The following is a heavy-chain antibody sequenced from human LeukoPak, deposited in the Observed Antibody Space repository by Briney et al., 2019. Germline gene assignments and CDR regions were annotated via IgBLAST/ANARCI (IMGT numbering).Heavy chain of an antibody. Sequence: GGSLRLSCAASGFTFSSYAMSWVRQSPGKGLECVSSISGSGGSTYYADSVKGRFTISRDNSKNSLYLQMNSLYYCAKDYGSGSYLSTLYYFDYWGQGTLVTVSS. D-gene: IGHD3-10*01. J-gene: IGHJ4*02. CDR2: ISGSGGST. CDR1: GFTFSSYA. V-gene: IGHV3-23*01. CDR3: SYLSTLYYFDY.